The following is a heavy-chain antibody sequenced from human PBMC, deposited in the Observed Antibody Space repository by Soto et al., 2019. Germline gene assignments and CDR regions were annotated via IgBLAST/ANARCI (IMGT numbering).Heavy chain of an antibody. J-gene: IGHJ4*02. Sequence: ASVKVSCKASGYTFTSYYLHWVRQAPGQGLEWMGVINPSGGSTSYAQKFQGRVTMTRDTSTSTVYMELSSLRSEDTAVYYCARPKIGAMAPGYWGQGTLVTVSS. CDR1: GYTFTSYY. CDR3: ARPKIGAMAPGY. CDR2: INPSGGST. V-gene: IGHV1-46*03. D-gene: IGHD5-18*01.